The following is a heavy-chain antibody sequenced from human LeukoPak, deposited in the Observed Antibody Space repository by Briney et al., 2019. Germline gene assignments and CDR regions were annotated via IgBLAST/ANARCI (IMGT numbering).Heavy chain of an antibody. CDR2: INPNSGGT. D-gene: IGHD5-12*01. CDR3: AVSGYDRSGNFDY. CDR1: GYTFTGYY. V-gene: IGHV1-2*02. J-gene: IGHJ4*02. Sequence: GASVKVSCKASGYTFTGYYMHWVRQAPGQGLEWMGWINPNSGGTNYAQKFQGRVTMTRDTSISTAYSELSRLRSDDTAVYYCAVSGYDRSGNFDYWGQGTLVTVSS.